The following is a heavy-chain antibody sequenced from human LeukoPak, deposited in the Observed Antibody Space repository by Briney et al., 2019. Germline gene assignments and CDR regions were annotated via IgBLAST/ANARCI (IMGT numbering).Heavy chain of an antibody. CDR3: AKRPSDYGDYVSYFDY. J-gene: IGHJ4*02. V-gene: IGHV3-30*18. CDR1: GFSFISYG. CDR2: ISDDGRRK. D-gene: IGHD4-17*01. Sequence: GGSLRLSCAASGFSFISYGMHWVRQAPGKGLEWVGVISDDGRRKDYADSVKGRFTISRDNSKDTLYLQMNSLRAEDTAVYYCAKRPSDYGDYVSYFDYWGQGTLVTVST.